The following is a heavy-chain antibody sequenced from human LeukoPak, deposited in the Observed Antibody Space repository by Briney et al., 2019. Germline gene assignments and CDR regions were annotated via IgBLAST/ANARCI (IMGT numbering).Heavy chain of an antibody. CDR3: AKRPSDYGDYVSYFDY. J-gene: IGHJ4*02. V-gene: IGHV3-30*18. CDR1: GFSFISYG. CDR2: ISDDGRRK. D-gene: IGHD4-17*01. Sequence: GGSLRLSCAASGFSFISYGMHWVRQAPGKGLEWVGVISDDGRRKDYADSVKGRFTISRDNSKDTLYLQMNSLRAEDTAVYYCAKRPSDYGDYVSYFDYWGQGTLVTVST.